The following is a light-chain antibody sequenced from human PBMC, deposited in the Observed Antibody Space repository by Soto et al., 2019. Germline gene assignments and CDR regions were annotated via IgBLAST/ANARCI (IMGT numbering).Light chain of an antibody. CDR1: PSIGSDS. J-gene: IGKJ1*01. V-gene: IGKV3-20*01. CDR2: DTS. CDR3: QQSGSSLWP. Sequence: EIVLTQSPGTLSLSPGQRATLSCRASPSIGSDSFAWYQQKPGQAPRLLLYDTSTRATGIPDRFGGSGSGTDFTLPISRLEPEDFAVYSCQQSGSSLWPFGQGTKVEIK.